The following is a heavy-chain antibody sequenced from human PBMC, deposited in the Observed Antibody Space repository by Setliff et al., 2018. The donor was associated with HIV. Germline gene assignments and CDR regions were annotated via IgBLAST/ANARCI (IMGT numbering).Heavy chain of an antibody. CDR3: ARGRQPLDY. Sequence: SETLSLTCAVYGGSFSGYYWTWIRQPPGKGLEWIGEINHTGSTNYNPFPKSRFTISVDTSKSQFSLRLRSVTAADTAVYYCARGRQPLDYWGQGTLVTVSS. CDR2: INHTGST. D-gene: IGHD6-13*01. CDR1: GGSFSGYY. J-gene: IGHJ4*02. V-gene: IGHV4-34*01.